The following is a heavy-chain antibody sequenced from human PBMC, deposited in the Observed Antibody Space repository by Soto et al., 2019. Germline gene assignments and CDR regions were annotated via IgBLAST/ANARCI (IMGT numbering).Heavy chain of an antibody. Sequence: PSETLSLTCTVSGGSISSSSYYWGWIRQPPGKGLEWIGSIYYSGSTYYNPSLKSRVTISVDTSKNQFSLKLSSVTAADTAVYYCASLEHYDFWSGYLTGPSLNYYYMDVWGKGTTVTVSS. CDR3: ASLEHYDFWSGYLTGPSLNYYYMDV. CDR1: GGSISSSSYY. J-gene: IGHJ6*03. CDR2: IYYSGST. V-gene: IGHV4-39*01. D-gene: IGHD3-3*01.